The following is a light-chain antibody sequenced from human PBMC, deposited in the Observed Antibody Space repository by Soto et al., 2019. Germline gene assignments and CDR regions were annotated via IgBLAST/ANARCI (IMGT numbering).Light chain of an antibody. J-gene: IGKJ4*01. CDR1: QSISSN. V-gene: IGKV3-15*01. CDR3: QQYNNWPRAT. Sequence: ELVLTQSPGTLSFSPGERATLSCRASQSISSNLAWYQQKPGQAPRLLMFRTSSRATGFPARFSGSGSGTEFNLTISSLQSEDFGVYYCQQYNNWPRATFGGGTKVDIK. CDR2: RTS.